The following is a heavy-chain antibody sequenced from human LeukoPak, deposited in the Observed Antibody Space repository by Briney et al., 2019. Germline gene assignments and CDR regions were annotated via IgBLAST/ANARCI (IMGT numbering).Heavy chain of an antibody. CDR3: ARSRARLNWFDP. CDR2: IYYIGNT. V-gene: IGHV4-59*01. D-gene: IGHD2-21*01. CDR1: GGSLSTYY. J-gene: IGHJ5*02. Sequence: SETLSLTCTVSGGSLSTYYWSWIRQPPGKGLEWIGYIYYIGNTNYNPSLRSRVTISVDTSKNQFSLKLSSVTAADTAVYYCARSRARLNWFDPWGQGTLVTVSS.